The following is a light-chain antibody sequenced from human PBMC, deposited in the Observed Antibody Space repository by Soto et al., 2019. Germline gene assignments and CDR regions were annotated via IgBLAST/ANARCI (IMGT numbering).Light chain of an antibody. CDR3: QQYDNLPRA. Sequence: DIQMTQSPSSLSASVGDRVTITCQASQDISNYLNWYQQKPGKAPKLLIYDASNLETGVPSRFSGGGSGTDFTFTISSLPPEDIATYYCQQYDNLPRAFGHGTKVEIK. V-gene: IGKV1-33*01. J-gene: IGKJ1*01. CDR2: DAS. CDR1: QDISNY.